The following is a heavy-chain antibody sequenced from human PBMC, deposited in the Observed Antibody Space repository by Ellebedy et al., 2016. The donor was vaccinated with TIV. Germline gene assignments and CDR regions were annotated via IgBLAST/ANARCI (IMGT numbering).Heavy chain of an antibody. CDR1: GGTFSSYA. CDR2: IIPIINIA. Sequence: ASVKVSCKASGGTFSSYAFSWVRQAPGQGLEWMGRIIPIINIAKYAQKFQDRVTITADKSTSTAYMELSSLRSEDTAVYFCARHSVEMTTITPFDFWGQGTLVTVSS. V-gene: IGHV1-69*04. D-gene: IGHD5-24*01. J-gene: IGHJ4*02. CDR3: ARHSVEMTTITPFDF.